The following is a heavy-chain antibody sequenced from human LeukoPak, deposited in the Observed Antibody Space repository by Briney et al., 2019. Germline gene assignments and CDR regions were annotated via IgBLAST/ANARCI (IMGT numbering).Heavy chain of an antibody. Sequence: SETLSLTCAVSGYSIGSGYYWGWIRPPPGKGLEWIGYIHYSGSTDYNPSLKSRVTISVDTSKNQFSLNLRSVTAADTAVYYCARDKVPGDYWGQGTLVTVSS. CDR3: ARDKVPGDY. CDR1: GYSIGSGYY. V-gene: IGHV4-28*03. J-gene: IGHJ4*02. CDR2: IHYSGST.